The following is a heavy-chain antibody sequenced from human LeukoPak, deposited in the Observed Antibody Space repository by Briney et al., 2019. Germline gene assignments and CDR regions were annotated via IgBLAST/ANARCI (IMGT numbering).Heavy chain of an antibody. CDR3: ARNSNYYDSSGLYNWFDP. D-gene: IGHD3-22*01. CDR1: GGSISSGGYS. Sequence: PSQTLSLTCAVSGGSISSGGYSWSWIRQPPGKGLEWIGYIYHSGSTYYSPSLKSRVTISVDRSKNQFSLKLSSVTAADTAVYYCARNSNYYDSSGLYNWFDPWGQGTLVTVSS. CDR2: IYHSGST. V-gene: IGHV4-30-2*01. J-gene: IGHJ5*02.